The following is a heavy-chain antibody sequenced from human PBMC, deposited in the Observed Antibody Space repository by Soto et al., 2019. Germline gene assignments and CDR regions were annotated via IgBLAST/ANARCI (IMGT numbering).Heavy chain of an antibody. V-gene: IGHV2-70*01. Sequence: SGPTLVNPTQTLTLTCSFSGFSLTTSGMCVGWIRQPPGNVLEWLALIDWDDGKFYSPSLKTRLTISKDTSKNQVVLTMTNMDPVDTATYFCARITQGDYFWFDPWGPGTLVTVSS. CDR3: ARITQGDYFWFDP. CDR1: GFSLTTSGMC. CDR2: IDWDDGK. J-gene: IGHJ5*02. D-gene: IGHD4-17*01.